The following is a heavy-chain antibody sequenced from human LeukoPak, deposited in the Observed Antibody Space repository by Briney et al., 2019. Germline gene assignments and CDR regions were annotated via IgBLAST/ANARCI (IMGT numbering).Heavy chain of an antibody. J-gene: IGHJ4*02. Sequence: SETLSLTCTISGGSVSSGSYYWSWIRQPPGKGLEWIGYIYYSGSTNYNPSLKSRVTISVDTSKNQFSLKLSSVTAADTAVYYCARGVLRYSYWGQGTLVTVSS. CDR3: ARGVLRYSY. CDR1: GGSVSSGSYY. V-gene: IGHV4-61*01. CDR2: IYYSGST. D-gene: IGHD3-9*01.